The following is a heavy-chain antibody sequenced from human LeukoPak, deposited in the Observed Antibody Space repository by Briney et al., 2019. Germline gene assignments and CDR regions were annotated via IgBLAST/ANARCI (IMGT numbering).Heavy chain of an antibody. CDR1: GFTFSSYA. CDR3: AKDRSDYGDYLDAFDI. CDR2: ISGSGGST. V-gene: IGHV3-23*01. J-gene: IGHJ3*02. D-gene: IGHD4-17*01. Sequence: AGGSLRLSCAASGFTFSSYAMSWVRQAPGKGLEWVSAISGSGGSTYYADSVKGRFTISRDNSKNTLYLQMNSLRAGDTAVYYCAKDRSDYGDYLDAFDIWGQGTMVTVSS.